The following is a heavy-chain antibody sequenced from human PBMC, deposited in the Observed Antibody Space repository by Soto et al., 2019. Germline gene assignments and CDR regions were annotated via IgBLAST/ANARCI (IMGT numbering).Heavy chain of an antibody. V-gene: IGHV4-31*03. CDR3: ARVSATGIRWFDS. J-gene: IGHJ5*01. CDR1: VACISSAAFC. Sequence: PSQTLSLTCSVCVACISSAAFCWSWIRQHPGKALEGIGYICYRGNTYYNPSLKSRVTISRDTSKSHFSLNVNSVTAADTALYYCARVSATGIRWFDSWGQGTLVTVSS. CDR2: ICYRGNT. D-gene: IGHD1-1*01.